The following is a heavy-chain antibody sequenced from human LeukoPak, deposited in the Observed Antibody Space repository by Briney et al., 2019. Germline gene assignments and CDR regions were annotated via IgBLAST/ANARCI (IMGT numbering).Heavy chain of an antibody. J-gene: IGHJ4*02. V-gene: IGHV4-30-2*01. D-gene: IGHD4-11*01. CDR2: IYHSGST. CDR3: ARGVDYSNYFDY. Sequence: TLSLTCAVSGGSISSGGYSWSWIRQPPGKGLEWIGYIYHSGSTYYNPSLKSRVTISVDRSKNQFSLKLSSMTAADTAVYYCARGVDYSNYFDYWGQGTLVTVSS. CDR1: GGSISSGGYS.